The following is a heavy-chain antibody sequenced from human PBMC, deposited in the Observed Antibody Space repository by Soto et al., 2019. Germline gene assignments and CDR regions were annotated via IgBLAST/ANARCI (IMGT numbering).Heavy chain of an antibody. CDR3: ATLYFGEPS. CDR1: GFTVSDNY. V-gene: IGHV3-66*04. Sequence: EVQLVESGGGLVRPGGSLRLSCAVSGFTVSDNYVSWARQAPGKGLEWVSIMYSGGSTYYADSVKGRFTISRDSSRNTVYLQMKGMGADVTAVYYCATLYFGEPSWGQGTRVNVSS. D-gene: IGHD4-17*01. CDR2: MYSGGST. J-gene: IGHJ4*02.